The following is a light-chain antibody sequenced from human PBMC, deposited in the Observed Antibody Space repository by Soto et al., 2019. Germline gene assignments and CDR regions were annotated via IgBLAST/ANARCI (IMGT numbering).Light chain of an antibody. J-gene: IGKJ3*01. Sequence: DIQMTQSPSSLSASVGDRVTITCQASQDITSYLNWYQHKPGKAPKILIYDASILEAGVPSRFSGSGSGTDFTFTISSLQPEDVATYYCQHCDYLPIFGPGTTVDFK. CDR1: QDITSY. CDR2: DAS. CDR3: QHCDYLPI. V-gene: IGKV1-33*01.